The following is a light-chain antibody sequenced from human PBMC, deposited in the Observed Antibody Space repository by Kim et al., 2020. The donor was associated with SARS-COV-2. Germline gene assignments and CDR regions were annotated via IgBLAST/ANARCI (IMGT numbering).Light chain of an antibody. V-gene: IGLV1-44*01. CDR1: RSNIVSNA. J-gene: IGLJ2*01. CDR2: SND. CDR3: AAWDNSLNGVI. Sequence: GQRVTISCSGSRSNIVSNAVNWYQQLPGTAPKLLIYSNDYRPSGVPDRFSGSKSGTSASLAISGLQSEDEADYYCAAWDNSLNGVIFGGGTQLTVL.